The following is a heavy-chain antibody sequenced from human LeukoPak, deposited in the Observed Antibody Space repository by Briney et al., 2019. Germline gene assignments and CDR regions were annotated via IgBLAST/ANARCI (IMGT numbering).Heavy chain of an antibody. J-gene: IGHJ4*01. CDR1: GFTFSKYA. Sequence: GXSLRLSCAASGFTFSKYAMNWVRQAPGKGLEWVSAILAGGPTYYAHPVKCRFTISRHSSTNTLYLQMNSLRVDDTAIYYCTKDREPDNGWDLDYWGQGTLLIVSS. CDR3: TKDREPDNGWDLDY. CDR2: ILAGGPT. V-gene: IGHV3-23*01. D-gene: IGHD6-19*01.